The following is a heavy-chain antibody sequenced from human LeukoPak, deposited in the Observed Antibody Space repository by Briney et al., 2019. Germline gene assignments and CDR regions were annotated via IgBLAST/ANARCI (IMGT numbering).Heavy chain of an antibody. CDR2: LSSSGSHT. J-gene: IGHJ4*02. Sequence: TGASLRLSCAASGFTVSDYYMSWISQAPGKGLEWISYLSSSGSHTNFADSVEGRFTISRDNAKNSLYLQMNSLRVEDTAVYYCARDGYGALRFDCWGQGTLVTVSS. CDR1: GFTVSDYY. V-gene: IGHV3-11*06. D-gene: IGHD4/OR15-4a*01. CDR3: ARDGYGALRFDC.